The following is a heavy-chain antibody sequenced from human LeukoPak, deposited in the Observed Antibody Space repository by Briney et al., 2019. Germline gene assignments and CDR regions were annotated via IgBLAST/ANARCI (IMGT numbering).Heavy chain of an antibody. Sequence: GGSLRLSCAAAGFTFSSYGMSWVRQAPGKGLEWVSSISGSGGNTYYADSVKGRFTISRDNSKNTLFLHMNSLRAEDTAVYYCAKALGGYHFDYWGQGTLVTVSS. CDR1: GFTFSSYG. CDR2: ISGSGGNT. J-gene: IGHJ4*02. V-gene: IGHV3-23*01. D-gene: IGHD3-16*01. CDR3: AKALGGYHFDY.